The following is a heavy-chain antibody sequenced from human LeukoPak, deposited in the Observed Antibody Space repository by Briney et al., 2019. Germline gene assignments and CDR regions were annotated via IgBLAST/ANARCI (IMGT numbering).Heavy chain of an antibody. CDR2: IYYSGST. Sequence: SETLSLTCTVSGGSISSYYWSWIRQPPGKGLEWIGYIYYSGSTNYNPPLKSRVTISVDTSKNQFSLKLSSVTAADTAVYYCARGSTIDTSWYYDYYYYGMDVWGQGTTVTVSS. CDR3: ARGSTIDTSWYYDYYYYGMDV. D-gene: IGHD6-13*01. J-gene: IGHJ6*02. V-gene: IGHV4-59*01. CDR1: GGSISSYY.